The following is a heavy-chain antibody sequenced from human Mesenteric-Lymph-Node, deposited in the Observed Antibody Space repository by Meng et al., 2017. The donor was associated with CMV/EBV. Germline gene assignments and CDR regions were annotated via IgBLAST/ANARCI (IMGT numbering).Heavy chain of an antibody. V-gene: IGHV5-51*01. CDR2: IYPGDSDA. CDR3: ARGGVGEKFDS. J-gene: IGHJ4*02. CDR1: GYNSTTYW. D-gene: IGHD2-15*01. Sequence: GGSLRLSCKGSGYNSTTYWIGWVRQMPGKGLEWMGIIYPGDSDARYSPSFQGQVTISADKSISTAYLQWSSLQASDTAMYYCARGGVGEKFDSWGQGTLVTVSS.